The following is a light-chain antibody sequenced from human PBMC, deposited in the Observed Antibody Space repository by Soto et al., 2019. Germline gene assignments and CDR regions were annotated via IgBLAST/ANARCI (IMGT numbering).Light chain of an antibody. CDR2: GAS. J-gene: IGKJ2*01. V-gene: IGKV3-20*01. CDR1: QSVSSSY. CDR3: QQHGSSPYT. Sequence: EIVLPQSPGTLSLSPGERATLSCKASQSVSSSYLAWYQQKPGQAPRLLIYGASSRATGIPDRLSGSGSGTDFTLTIRGLEPEDFAVYYCQQHGSSPYTLGLGTRLESK.